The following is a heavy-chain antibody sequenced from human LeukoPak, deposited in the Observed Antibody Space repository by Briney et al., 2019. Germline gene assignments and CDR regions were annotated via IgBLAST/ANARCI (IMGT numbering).Heavy chain of an antibody. V-gene: IGHV1-18*01. CDR2: NT. CDR1: GYTFSGYG. CDR3: ARDGPKAAAGLPI. D-gene: IGHD6-13*01. J-gene: IGHJ6*04. Sequence: GASVKVSCKASGYTFSGYGINWVRQAPGQGLEWMGWNTNYAQQLQGRVTMTTDTSTSTAYMELRSLRSDDTAAYYCARDGPKAAAGLPIWGKGTTVTISS.